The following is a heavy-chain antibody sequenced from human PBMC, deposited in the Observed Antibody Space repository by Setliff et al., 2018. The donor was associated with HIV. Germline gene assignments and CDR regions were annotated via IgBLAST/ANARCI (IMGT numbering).Heavy chain of an antibody. J-gene: IGHJ3*02. Sequence: ASVKVSCKASGYTFTGFYMHWVRQAPGQGREWMGRINPNRGDTNYAQKFQGRVTMTRDTSISTAYLELSRLRSYDSDVYYCARVLHCRVDFYTAAFDICVQATMVTVSS. CDR2: INPNRGDT. D-gene: IGHD2-21*01. CDR1: GYTFTGFY. V-gene: IGHV1-2*02. CDR3: ARVLHCRVDFYTAAFDI.